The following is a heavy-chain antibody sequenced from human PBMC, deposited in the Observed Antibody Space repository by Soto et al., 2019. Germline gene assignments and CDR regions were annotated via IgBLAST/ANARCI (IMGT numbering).Heavy chain of an antibody. J-gene: IGHJ6*02. Sequence: GGSLRLSCAASGFTFSSYAMHWVRQAPGKGLEWVAVISYDGSNKYYADSVKGRFTISRDNSKNTLYLQMNSLRAEDTAVYYLSGGALGGGGMDVWGQGTTVTVSS. CDR2: ISYDGSNK. V-gene: IGHV3-30-3*01. CDR3: SGGALGGGGMDV. CDR1: GFTFSSYA. D-gene: IGHD3-10*01.